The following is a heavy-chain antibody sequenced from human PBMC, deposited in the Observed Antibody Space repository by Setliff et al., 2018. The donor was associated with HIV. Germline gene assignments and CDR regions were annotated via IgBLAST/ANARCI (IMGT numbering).Heavy chain of an antibody. Sequence: LSLTCTASGFAFGDYALTWVRQAPGRGLEWVGFIRSKAYGGTTEYAASVKGRFTNSRDDSKGIAYLQMNSLKTEDTAVYYCTRDRGGYPSWAQIPWFDPWGQGTPVTVSS. CDR3: TRDRGGYPSWAQIPWFDP. D-gene: IGHD2-15*01. V-gene: IGHV3-49*04. J-gene: IGHJ5*02. CDR2: IRSKAYGGTT. CDR1: GFAFGDYA.